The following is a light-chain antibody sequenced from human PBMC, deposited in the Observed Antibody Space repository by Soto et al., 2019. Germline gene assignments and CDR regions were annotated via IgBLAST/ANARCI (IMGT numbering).Light chain of an antibody. CDR1: QSVSSN. CDR2: GAS. V-gene: IGKV3-15*01. Sequence: EIVMTQSPATLSVSPGERATLSCRASQSVSSNLAWYQQKPGQAPRLLIYGASTRATGIPARFSGSGSGTEFTLTISSLQSEDFAVYYCQQYNNLPYTFGQGTKLDIK. J-gene: IGKJ2*01. CDR3: QQYNNLPYT.